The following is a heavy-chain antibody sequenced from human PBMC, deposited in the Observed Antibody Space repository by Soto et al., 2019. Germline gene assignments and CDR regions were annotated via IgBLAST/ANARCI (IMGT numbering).Heavy chain of an antibody. CDR2: ISYDGSNK. CDR3: VVGATPYYYYGMDV. CDR1: GFTFSSYG. D-gene: IGHD1-26*01. Sequence: GGSLRLSCAASGFTFSSYGMHWVRQAPGKGLEWVAVISYDGSNKYYADSVKGRFTISRDNSKNTLYLQMNSLRAEDTAVYYCVVGATPYYYYGMDVWGQGTTVTVSS. V-gene: IGHV3-30*03. J-gene: IGHJ6*02.